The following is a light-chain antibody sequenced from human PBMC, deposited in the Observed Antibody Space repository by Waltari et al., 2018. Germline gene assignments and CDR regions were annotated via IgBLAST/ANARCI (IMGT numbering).Light chain of an antibody. CDR1: QSVDNHY. CDR2: GGS. CDR3: HLYGSART. V-gene: IGKV3-20*01. J-gene: IGKJ4*01. Sequence: NVLTQSPGTLSLSPGERATLSCRASQSVDNHYLAWFQQQPGQAPRLLIYGGSTRATGIPDRFSGSGSGTDFTLTISRLEPEDSAVYFCHLYGSARTFGGGTKVEIK.